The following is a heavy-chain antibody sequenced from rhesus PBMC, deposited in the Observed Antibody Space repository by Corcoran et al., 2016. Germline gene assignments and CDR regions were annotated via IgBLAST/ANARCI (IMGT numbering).Heavy chain of an antibody. D-gene: IGHD4-29*01. CDR1: GGSVSSSNW. CDR3: ARDYGSKG. V-gene: IGHV4-65*01. Sequence: QVQLQESGPGLVKPSETLALTCAVSGGSVSSSNWWTWIRQPPGKGLAWIGYISGRSGSTYYNPSLRSRVTFSTDTSKNQFSLKLTSVTAADTAVYYCARDYGSKGWGQGVLVTVSS. J-gene: IGHJ4*01. CDR2: ISGRSGST.